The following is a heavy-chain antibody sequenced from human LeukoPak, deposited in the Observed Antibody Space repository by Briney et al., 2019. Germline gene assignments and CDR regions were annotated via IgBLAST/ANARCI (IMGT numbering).Heavy chain of an antibody. J-gene: IGHJ4*02. Sequence: GGSLRLSCAASGLTFSSYAMSWVRQAPGKGLEWVSAISGSGGSTYYADSVKGRFTISRDNSKNTLYLQMNSLRAEDTAVYYCAKATGIAVAVAVDYWGQGTLVTVSS. CDR2: ISGSGGST. D-gene: IGHD6-19*01. V-gene: IGHV3-23*01. CDR1: GLTFSSYA. CDR3: AKATGIAVAVAVDY.